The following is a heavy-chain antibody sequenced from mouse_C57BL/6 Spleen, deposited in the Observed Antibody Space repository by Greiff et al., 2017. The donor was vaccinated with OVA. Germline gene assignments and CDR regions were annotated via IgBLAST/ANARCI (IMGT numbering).Heavy chain of an antibody. CDR3: TRDSSGLGYFDY. CDR1: GYTFTDYE. V-gene: IGHV1-15*01. Sequence: VKLQQSGAELVRPGASVTLSCKASGYTFTDYEMHWVKQTPVHGLEWIGAIDPETGGTAYNQKFKGKAILTADKSSSTAYMELRSLTSEDSAVYYCTRDSSGLGYFDYWGQGTTLTVSS. CDR2: IDPETGGT. D-gene: IGHD3-2*02. J-gene: IGHJ2*01.